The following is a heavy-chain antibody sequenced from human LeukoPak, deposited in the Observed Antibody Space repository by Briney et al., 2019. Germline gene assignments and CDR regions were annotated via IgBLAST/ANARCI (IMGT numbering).Heavy chain of an antibody. CDR2: IYHSGST. Sequence: PSETLSLTCTVSGYSISSGYYWGWIRQPPGKGLEWIGSIYHSGSTYYNPSLKSRVTISVDTSKNQFSLKLSSVTAADTAVYYCAGPTGIAAAGYQDAFDIWGQGTMVTVSS. D-gene: IGHD6-13*01. CDR3: AGPTGIAAAGYQDAFDI. V-gene: IGHV4-38-2*02. J-gene: IGHJ3*02. CDR1: GYSISSGYY.